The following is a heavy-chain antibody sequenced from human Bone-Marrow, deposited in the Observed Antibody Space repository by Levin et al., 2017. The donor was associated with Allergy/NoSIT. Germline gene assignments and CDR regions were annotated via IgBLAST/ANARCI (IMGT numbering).Heavy chain of an antibody. CDR2: IYSGGRG. Sequence: GESLKISCAASGFTVSSHHMSWVRQAPGKGLEWVSLIYSGGRGYYADFVRGRFTISRDNSKNTLYLQLNSLRAEDTAVYYCAIYGSGNDYSAFDIWGQGTMVTVSS. CDR1: GFTVSSHH. J-gene: IGHJ3*02. V-gene: IGHV3-53*01. CDR3: AIYGSGNDYSAFDI. D-gene: IGHD3-10*01.